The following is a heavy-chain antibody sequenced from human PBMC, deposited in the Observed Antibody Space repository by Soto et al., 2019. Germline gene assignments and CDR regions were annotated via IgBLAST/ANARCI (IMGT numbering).Heavy chain of an antibody. CDR2: IYYSGST. D-gene: IGHD3-10*01. Sequence: QLQLQESGPGLVKPSETLSLTCTVSGGSISSSSYYWGWIRQPPGKGLEWIGSIYYSGSTYYNPSLKSRVTISVDTSKNQFSLKRSSVTAADTAVYYCARHVTGGPHYYGSGKLVGFDYWGQGTLVTVSS. CDR1: GGSISSSSYY. CDR3: ARHVTGGPHYYGSGKLVGFDY. J-gene: IGHJ4*02. V-gene: IGHV4-39*01.